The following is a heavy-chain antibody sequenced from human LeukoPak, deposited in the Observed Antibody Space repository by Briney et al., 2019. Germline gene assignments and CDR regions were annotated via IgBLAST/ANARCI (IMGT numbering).Heavy chain of an antibody. CDR2: ISGSGGST. CDR1: GFTFSSYA. V-gene: IGHV3-23*01. Sequence: PGGSLRLSCAASGFTFSSYAMSWVRQAPGKGLEWVSAISGSGGSTYYADSVKGRFTISRDNAKNSLYLQMNSLRAEDTAVYYCARDIVATITPYYYYYGMDVWGQGTTVTVSS. CDR3: ARDIVATITPYYYYYGMDV. D-gene: IGHD5-12*01. J-gene: IGHJ6*02.